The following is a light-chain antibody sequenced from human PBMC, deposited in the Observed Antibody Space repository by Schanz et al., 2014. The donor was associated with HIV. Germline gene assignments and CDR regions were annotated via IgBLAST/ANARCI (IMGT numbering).Light chain of an antibody. J-gene: IGLJ3*02. Sequence: QSVLTQPPSASGTPGQRVTISCSGSSSNFRSNAVNWHQQLPGTAPKLVIYNTYHRPSGVPDRFSGSQSGTSASLAISGLQSEDEADYYCATWDDSLKGWVFGGGTKLTVL. V-gene: IGLV1-44*01. CDR3: ATWDDSLKGWV. CDR2: NTY. CDR1: SSNFRSNA.